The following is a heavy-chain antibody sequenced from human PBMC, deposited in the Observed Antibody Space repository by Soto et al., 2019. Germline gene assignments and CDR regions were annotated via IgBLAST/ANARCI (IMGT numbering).Heavy chain of an antibody. CDR1: GYSFTGYY. CDR2: INPDSGAT. CDR3: ARGDYGTGGYPFPYFDY. D-gene: IGHD2-8*02. J-gene: IGHJ4*02. V-gene: IGHV1-2*02. Sequence: HEHLVQSGAEVKRPGASLKVSCKASGYSFTGYYIHWVRQAPGQGLEWMGWINPDSGATNYAQNCQGRVTLTSDTSISTASMDLTSRTSDDTAVYYCARGDYGTGGYPFPYFDYWGQGTLVIVSS.